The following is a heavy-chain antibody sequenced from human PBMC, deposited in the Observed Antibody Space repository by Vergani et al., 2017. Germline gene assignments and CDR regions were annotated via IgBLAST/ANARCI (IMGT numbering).Heavy chain of an antibody. D-gene: IGHD3-10*01. J-gene: IGHJ4*02. Sequence: EVQLLESGGGLVQPGGSLRLSCAASVFTFSSYAMSWVRQAPGKGLEWVSAISGSGGSTYYADSVKGRFTISRDNSKNTLYLQMNSLRAEDTAVYYCAKDHLLWFGEDPFFDYWGQGTLVTVSS. CDR1: VFTFSSYA. CDR3: AKDHLLWFGEDPFFDY. V-gene: IGHV3-23*01. CDR2: ISGSGGST.